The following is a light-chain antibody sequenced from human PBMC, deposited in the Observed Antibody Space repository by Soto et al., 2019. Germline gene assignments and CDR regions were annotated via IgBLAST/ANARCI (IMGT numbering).Light chain of an antibody. J-gene: IGKJ5*01. CDR3: QQYNNWPLT. CDR2: DAS. CDR1: QDISNY. Sequence: DTQMTQSPSTLSGSVGDRVTITCQASQDISNYLNWYQQKPGKAPKLLIYDASNLETGVPSRFSGSGSGTEFTLTISSLQSEDFAVYYCQQYNNWPLTFGQGTRLEI. V-gene: IGKV1-33*01.